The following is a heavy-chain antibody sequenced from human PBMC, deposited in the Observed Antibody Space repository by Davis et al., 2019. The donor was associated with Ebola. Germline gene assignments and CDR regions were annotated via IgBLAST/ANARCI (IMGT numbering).Heavy chain of an antibody. V-gene: IGHV3-7*01. CDR2: IKYDGSDK. D-gene: IGHD6-19*01. Sequence: GESLKISCAASGFTLSSYEINWVRQAPGRGLEWVGKIKYDGSDKYYVDSVKGRFTISRDNAKNSLYLQMNSLTVEDTAIYYCAKDSGWQMSPWGQGTLVIVSS. CDR1: GFTLSSYE. CDR3: AKDSGWQMSP. J-gene: IGHJ5*02.